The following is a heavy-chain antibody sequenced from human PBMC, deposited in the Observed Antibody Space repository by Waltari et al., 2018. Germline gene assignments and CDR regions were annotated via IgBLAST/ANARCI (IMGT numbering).Heavy chain of an antibody. J-gene: IGHJ6*02. Sequence: QVQLVESGGGVVQPGRSLRLSCAASGFTFSSYGLHWVRQAPGQGLEWVAVIWYDGSNKYYADSVKGRFTISRDNSKNTLYLQMNSLRAEDTAVYYCARDKDSSWFVYYYYGMDVWGQGTTVTVSS. CDR2: IWYDGSNK. V-gene: IGHV3-33*01. D-gene: IGHD6-13*01. CDR1: GFTFSSYG. CDR3: ARDKDSSWFVYYYYGMDV.